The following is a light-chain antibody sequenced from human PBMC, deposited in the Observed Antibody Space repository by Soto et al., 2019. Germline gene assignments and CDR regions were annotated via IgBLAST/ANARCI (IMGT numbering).Light chain of an antibody. CDR1: GNIDRY. CDR3: QRTYNASFT. Sequence: DIQMTQSPSSLSAFVGDTVTITCRATGNIDRYLNWYQQKPGQAPRVLITAASTLQSGVPSRFSGSGSGTDFTLTINNLQPEDFATYYCQRTYNASFTFGPGTKVAIK. CDR2: AAS. V-gene: IGKV1-39*01. J-gene: IGKJ3*01.